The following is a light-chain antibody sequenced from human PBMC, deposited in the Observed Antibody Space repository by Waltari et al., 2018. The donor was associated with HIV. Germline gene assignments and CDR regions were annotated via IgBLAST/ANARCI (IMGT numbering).Light chain of an antibody. J-gene: IGKJ4*01. CDR1: QSVGVF. CDR2: EAS. V-gene: IGKV3-11*01. CDR3: QHRHNWPPLT. Sequence: EIVFTQSPATLSLSPGDSATLSCSACQSVGVFLDWDQHKPAQPPRLLIHEASNSATGVPARFSGSGSGTDFTLTISSLEPEDFAVDYCQHRHNWPPLTFGGGTEVEIK.